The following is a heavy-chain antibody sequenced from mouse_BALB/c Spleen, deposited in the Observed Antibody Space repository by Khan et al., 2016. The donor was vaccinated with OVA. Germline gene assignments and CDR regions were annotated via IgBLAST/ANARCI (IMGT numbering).Heavy chain of an antibody. CDR2: IWAGGST. J-gene: IGHJ4*01. D-gene: IGHD2-3*01. CDR3: ARFYDPYYAIDY. V-gene: IGHV2-9*02. CDR1: GFSLTSYG. Sequence: QVTLKESGPGLVAPSQSLSITCTVSGFSLTSYGVHWVRQPPGKGPEWLGVIWAGGSTNYNSALVSRLSISKDNYKSQVFLKMNSLQTDDTAMYYCARFYDPYYAIDYWGQGTSVTVSS.